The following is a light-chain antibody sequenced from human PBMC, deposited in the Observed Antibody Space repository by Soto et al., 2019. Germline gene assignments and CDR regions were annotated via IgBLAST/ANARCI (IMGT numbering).Light chain of an antibody. Sequence: EIVMTQSPATLSVSPGERATLSCRASQSVSSNLAWYQQKPGQAPRLLVYGASTRATGIPARFSGSGSGTQFTLTISSLQSEDVASYHCQKYNSAPPTFGGGTKVEIK. CDR1: QSVSSN. J-gene: IGKJ4*01. CDR2: GAS. V-gene: IGKV3-15*01. CDR3: QKYNSAPPT.